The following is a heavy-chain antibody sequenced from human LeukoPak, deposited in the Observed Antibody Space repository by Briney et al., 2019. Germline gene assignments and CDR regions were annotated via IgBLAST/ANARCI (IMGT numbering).Heavy chain of an antibody. CDR3: ARQGLSITIFGVVNDAFDI. Sequence: GESLKISCKGSGYSFTSYWIGWVRQLPGKGLEWMGIIYPGDSDIRYSPSFQGQVTISADKSISTAYLQWSSLKASDTAMYYCARQGLSITIFGVVNDAFDIWGQGTMVTVSS. V-gene: IGHV5-51*01. D-gene: IGHD3-3*01. CDR1: GYSFTSYW. J-gene: IGHJ3*02. CDR2: IYPGDSDI.